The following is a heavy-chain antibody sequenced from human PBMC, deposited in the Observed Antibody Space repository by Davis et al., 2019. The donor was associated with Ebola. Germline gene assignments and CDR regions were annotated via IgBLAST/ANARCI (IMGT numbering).Heavy chain of an antibody. CDR1: GITLISYA. CDR3: AKSGLSFGVVKYHYGMDV. D-gene: IGHD3-3*01. V-gene: IGHV3-23*01. Sequence: GGSLRLSCTASGITLISYAMTWVRQPPGKGLEWVSAITGSGGSTYYADSVKGRFTISRDNSKKTLYLQMNSLRAGDTAVYYCAKSGLSFGVVKYHYGMDVWGKGTTVTVSS. CDR2: ITGSGGST. J-gene: IGHJ6*04.